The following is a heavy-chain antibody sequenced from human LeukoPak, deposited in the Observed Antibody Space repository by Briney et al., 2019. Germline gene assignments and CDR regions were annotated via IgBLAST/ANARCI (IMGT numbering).Heavy chain of an antibody. Sequence: SETLSLTCAVYGGSFSGYYWSWIRQPPGKGLEWIGEINHSGSTNYNPSLKSRVNISVDTSKNQFSLKLSSVTAADTAVYYCARGPRGSWGDYYYYGMDVWGQGTTVTVSS. CDR3: ARGPRGSWGDYYYYGMDV. CDR2: INHSGST. CDR1: GGSFSGYY. J-gene: IGHJ6*02. V-gene: IGHV4-34*01. D-gene: IGHD6-13*01.